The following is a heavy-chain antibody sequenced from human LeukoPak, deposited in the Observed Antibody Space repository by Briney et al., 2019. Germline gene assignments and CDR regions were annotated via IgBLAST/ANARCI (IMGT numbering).Heavy chain of an antibody. Sequence: PSETLSLTCTVSGGSISSSSYYWGWIRQPPGKGLEWIGSIDNSGSTYYNPSLRSRVTISIDTSNNQFSLQVGSVTAADTAVYYCARDIAIPWFFLWGQGILLTVSS. CDR2: IDNSGST. V-gene: IGHV4-39*07. D-gene: IGHD3-9*01. CDR3: ARDIAIPWFFL. J-gene: IGHJ4*02. CDR1: GGSISSSSYY.